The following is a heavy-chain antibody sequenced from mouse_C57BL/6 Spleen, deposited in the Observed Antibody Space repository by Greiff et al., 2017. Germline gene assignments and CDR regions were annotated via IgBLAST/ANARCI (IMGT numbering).Heavy chain of an antibody. D-gene: IGHD1-1*01. CDR1: GYTFTRYW. CDR3: ARRGYYYYGSSFYWYFDV. V-gene: IGHV1-52*01. J-gene: IGHJ1*03. Sequence: VQLQQSGAELVRPGSSVKLSCKASGYTFTRYWMHWVKQRPIQGLEWIGNIDPSDSETHYNQKFKDKATLTVNKSSSTAYMQLSSLTSEDSAVYYCARRGYYYYGSSFYWYFDVWGTGTTVTVSS. CDR2: IDPSDSET.